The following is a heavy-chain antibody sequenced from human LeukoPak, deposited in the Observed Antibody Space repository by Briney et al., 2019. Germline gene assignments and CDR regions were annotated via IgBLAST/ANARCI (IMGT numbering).Heavy chain of an antibody. V-gene: IGHV3-30*03. CDR3: ARVLHKRNYDSTTYYGY. CDR1: GFTFSSYG. J-gene: IGHJ4*02. Sequence: GGSLRLSCAASGFTFSSYGMHWVRQAPGKGLEWVAVISYDGSNKYYADSVKGRFTISRDNAKNSLYLQMNSLRAEDTAVYYCARVLHKRNYDSTTYYGYWGQGTLVTVSS. D-gene: IGHD3-22*01. CDR2: ISYDGSNK.